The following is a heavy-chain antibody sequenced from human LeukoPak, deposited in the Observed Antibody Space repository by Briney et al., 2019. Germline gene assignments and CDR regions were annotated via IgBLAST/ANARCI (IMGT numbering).Heavy chain of an antibody. D-gene: IGHD5-24*01. J-gene: IGHJ4*02. CDR3: ARIGDGYGDYFDY. CDR2: IDYSAST. CDR1: GGSISTYY. V-gene: IGHV4-59*01. Sequence: PSETLPLTCTVSGGSISTYYWSWIRQPPGKGLEWIAYIDYSASTNYNPSLKSRVAISVDTSKNQFSLKLSSVTAADTAVYYCARIGDGYGDYFDYWGQGTLVTVSS.